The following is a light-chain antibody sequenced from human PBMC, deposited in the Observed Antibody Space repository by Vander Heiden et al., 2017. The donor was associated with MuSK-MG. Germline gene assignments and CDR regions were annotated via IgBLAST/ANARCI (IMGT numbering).Light chain of an antibody. CDR3: QRPSNWPLLT. Sequence: DIVSTQSPVILSLSPGERATLSCRASQSVNTFVAWYQQKPGQAPRLLIFDTSNRDTGIPARFSGSGYGTDFTLTISSREPEDFALYYCQRPSNWPLLTFGGGTKVEIK. J-gene: IGKJ4*01. CDR2: DTS. CDR1: QSVNTF. V-gene: IGKV3-11*01.